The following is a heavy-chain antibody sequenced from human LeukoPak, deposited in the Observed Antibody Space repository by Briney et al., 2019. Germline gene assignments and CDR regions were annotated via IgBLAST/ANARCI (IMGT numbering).Heavy chain of an antibody. CDR1: GFTVSSNY. J-gene: IGHJ2*01. Sequence: PGGSLRLSCAASGFTVSSNYMSWVRQAPGKGLEWVSVIYSGGSTYYADSVKGRFTISRDNSKNTLYLQMNSLRAEDTALYYCARDRSTGPNWYFVVWCGGALVIVSS. CDR3: ARDRSTGPNWYFVV. CDR2: IYSGGST. V-gene: IGHV3-53*01. D-gene: IGHD1-14*01.